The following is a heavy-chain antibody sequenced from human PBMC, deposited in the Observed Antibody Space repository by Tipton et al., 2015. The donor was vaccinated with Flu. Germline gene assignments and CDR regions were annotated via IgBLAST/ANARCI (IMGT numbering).Heavy chain of an antibody. CDR3: ARDQGFGDGLTYDYYAMGV. J-gene: IGHJ6*02. Sequence: TLSLTCTVSGGSIGSFYWNWIRQPPGKGLEWIGYIYNNKYTKYNPSLKSRVTISVDTSKKQFSLQLRSVTAADTAVYYCARDQGFGDGLTYDYYAMGVWGQGTTVTVSS. D-gene: IGHD3-10*01. V-gene: IGHV4-59*12. CDR1: GGSIGSFY. CDR2: IYNNKYT.